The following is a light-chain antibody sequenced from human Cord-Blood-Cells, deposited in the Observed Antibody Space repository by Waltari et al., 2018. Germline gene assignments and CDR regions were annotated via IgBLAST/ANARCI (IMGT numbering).Light chain of an antibody. V-gene: IGLV1-44*01. CDR2: SNN. Sequence: QSVLTQPPSASGTPGQRVTISCSGSSSNIGSNTVNWYQQLPGTAPKLLIYSNNQRPSGVPDRFSGSKSGTADSLASSGLQSEDEADYYCAAWDDSLNGYVFGTGTKVTVL. CDR3: AAWDDSLNGYV. J-gene: IGLJ1*01. CDR1: SSNIGSNT.